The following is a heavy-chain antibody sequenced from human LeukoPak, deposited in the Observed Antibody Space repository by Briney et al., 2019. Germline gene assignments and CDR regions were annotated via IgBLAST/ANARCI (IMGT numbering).Heavy chain of an antibody. CDR3: AREDGLRGNWFDP. J-gene: IGHJ5*02. Sequence: GASVKVSCKASGYTFTGYYMHWVRQAPGQGLEWMGWINPNSGGTNYAHKFQGRVTMTRDTSISTAYMELSRLRSDDTAVYYCAREDGLRGNWFDPWGQGTLVTVSS. CDR1: GYTFTGYY. V-gene: IGHV1-2*07. CDR2: INPNSGGT. D-gene: IGHD3-10*01.